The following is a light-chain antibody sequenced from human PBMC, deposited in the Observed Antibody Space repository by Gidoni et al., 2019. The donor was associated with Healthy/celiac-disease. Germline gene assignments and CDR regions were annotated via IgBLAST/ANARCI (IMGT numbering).Light chain of an antibody. V-gene: IGKV1-39*01. CDR1: QSISSY. Sequence: DIQMTQSPSSLSASVGDRVTITCRASQSISSYLNWYQQKPGKAPKLLIYAASSLQSGVPSRFSGSGSGTDFTLTISSLQPEDFATYYCQQSYSTPPXVXGGTKVEIK. CDR2: AAS. CDR3: QQSYSTPPX. J-gene: IGKJ4*01.